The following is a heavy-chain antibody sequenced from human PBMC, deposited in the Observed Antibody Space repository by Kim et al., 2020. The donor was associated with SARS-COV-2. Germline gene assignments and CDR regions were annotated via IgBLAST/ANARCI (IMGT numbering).Heavy chain of an antibody. D-gene: IGHD5-18*01. CDR2: INHSGST. CDR1: GGSFSGYY. Sequence: SETLSLTCAVYGGSFSGYYWSWIRQPPGKGLEWIGEINHSGSTNYNPSLKSRVTISVDTSKNQFSLKLSSVTAADTAVYYCANSFRDTRENYYYYGMDVWGQGTTVTVSS. J-gene: IGHJ6*02. CDR3: ANSFRDTRENYYYYGMDV. V-gene: IGHV4-34*01.